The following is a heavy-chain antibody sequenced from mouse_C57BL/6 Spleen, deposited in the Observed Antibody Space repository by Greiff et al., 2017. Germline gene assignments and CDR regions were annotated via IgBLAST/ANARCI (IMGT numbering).Heavy chain of an antibody. CDR2: IDPSDSYT. CDR3: ARRVLRWPYFDV. CDR1: GYTFTSYW. V-gene: IGHV1-59*01. J-gene: IGHJ1*03. Sequence: QVQLQQPGAELVRPGTSVKLSCKASGYTFTSYWMHWVKQRPGQGLEWIGVIDPSDSYTNYNQKFKGKATLTVDTSSSTAYMQLSSRTSEDSAVYYCARRVLRWPYFDVWGTGTTVTVSS. D-gene: IGHD1-1*01.